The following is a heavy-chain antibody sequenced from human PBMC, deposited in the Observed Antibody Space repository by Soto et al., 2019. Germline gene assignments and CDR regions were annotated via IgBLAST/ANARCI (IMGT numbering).Heavy chain of an antibody. CDR1: GGSIISSNYY. V-gene: IGHV4-39*01. CDR3: ARAVDIAAAGTGLGRYGMDV. Sequence: PSETLSLTCTVSGGSIISSNYYWGWIRQPPGKGLEWIGSLYYSGSTYYNPSLKSRVTTSVDTSKNQFSLKLSSVTAADTAVYYCARAVDIAAAGTGLGRYGMDVWAQRTTVPVSS. CDR2: LYYSGST. J-gene: IGHJ6*02. D-gene: IGHD6-13*01.